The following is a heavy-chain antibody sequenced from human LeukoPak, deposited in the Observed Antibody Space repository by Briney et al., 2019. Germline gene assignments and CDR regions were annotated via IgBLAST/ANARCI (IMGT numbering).Heavy chain of an antibody. Sequence: PGRSLRLSCAASGFTFSSYGMHWVRQAPGKGLEWVAYIQNDGSNEQYADSGKGRFTISRDSSKNILYLQMNSLRAEDTAVYYCARHSSVDAFDIWGQGTMVTVSS. CDR3: ARHSSVDAFDI. V-gene: IGHV3-30*19. D-gene: IGHD3-22*01. CDR2: IQNDGSNE. CDR1: GFTFSSYG. J-gene: IGHJ3*02.